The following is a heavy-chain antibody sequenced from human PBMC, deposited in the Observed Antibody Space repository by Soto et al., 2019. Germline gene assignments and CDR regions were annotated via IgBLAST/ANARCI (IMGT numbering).Heavy chain of an antibody. CDR1: GYTFTSYG. V-gene: IGHV1-18*01. Sequence: ASVKVSCKASGYTFTSYGISWVRQAPGQGLEWMGWISAYNGNTNYAQKLQGRVTMTTDTSTSTAYMELRSLRSDDTAVYYCARDRCGGDCFPNWFDPWGQGTLVTVSS. J-gene: IGHJ5*02. CDR2: ISAYNGNT. D-gene: IGHD2-21*02. CDR3: ARDRCGGDCFPNWFDP.